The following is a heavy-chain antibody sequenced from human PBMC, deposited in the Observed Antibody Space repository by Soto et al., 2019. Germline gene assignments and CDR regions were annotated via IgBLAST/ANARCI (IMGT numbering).Heavy chain of an antibody. D-gene: IGHD2-2*01. V-gene: IGHV1-24*01. CDR2: FDPEDGET. CDR3: ATLGGNLDIVVVPAGGNYYYYYGMDV. CDR1: GYTLTELS. J-gene: IGHJ6*02. Sequence: GASVKVPCKVSGYTLTELSMHWVRQGPGKGLEWMGGFDPEDGETIYAQKFQGRVTMTEDTSTDTAYMELSSLRSEDTAVYYCATLGGNLDIVVVPAGGNYYYYYGMDVWGQGTTVTVSS.